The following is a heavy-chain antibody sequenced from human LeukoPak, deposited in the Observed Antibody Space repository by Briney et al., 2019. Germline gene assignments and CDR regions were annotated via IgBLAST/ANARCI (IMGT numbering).Heavy chain of an antibody. CDR1: GFTFSGHW. CDR3: AKDKGDPEGYYYMDV. D-gene: IGHD2-21*02. CDR2: IDNDGGST. V-gene: IGHV3-74*01. Sequence: QPGESLRLSCAASGFTFSGHWMHWVRQAPGTGLLWVSRIDNDGGSTVYADSVRGRFTISRDNAKNSLYLQMNSLRAEDTALYYCAKDKGDPEGYYYMDVWGKGTTVTISS. J-gene: IGHJ6*03.